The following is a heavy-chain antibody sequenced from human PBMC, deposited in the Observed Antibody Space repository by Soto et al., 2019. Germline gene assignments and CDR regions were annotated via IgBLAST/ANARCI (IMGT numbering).Heavy chain of an antibody. CDR1: GDSISSSY. CDR2: IYYSGFT. J-gene: IGHJ4*02. CDR3: ARDKITGLFDY. Sequence: SETLSLTCTVSGDSISSSYWSWIRQSPGKGLEWIGYIYYSGFTNYNPSLKSRVTISVDTSKNQFSLKLTSVTAADTAVYYCARDKITGLFDYWGQGTLVTVSS. D-gene: IGHD2-8*02. V-gene: IGHV4-59*12.